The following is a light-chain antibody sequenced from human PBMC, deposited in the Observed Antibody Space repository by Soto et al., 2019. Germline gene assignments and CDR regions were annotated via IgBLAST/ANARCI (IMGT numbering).Light chain of an antibody. V-gene: IGKV3-15*01. CDR3: QQHNTWLWT. CDR2: GAS. J-gene: IGKJ1*01. CDR1: QSINAH. Sequence: EVVMTQSPATLSVSPGERVTLSCRASQSINAHLAWYQQKPGQAPRLLIHGASTRATGIPARFSGSGFGTECNLTISSLQSEDVAVYYCQQHNTWLWTFGQGTKVEIQ.